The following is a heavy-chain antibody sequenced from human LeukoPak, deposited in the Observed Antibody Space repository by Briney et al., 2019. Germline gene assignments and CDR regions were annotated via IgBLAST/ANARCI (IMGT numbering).Heavy chain of an antibody. CDR3: ARDTGTGYYRLDY. J-gene: IGHJ4*02. CDR1: GFTFSRYG. Sequence: PGRSLILSCAASGFTFSRYGMHWVRQAPGKGLEWVAVIWFDGSKKDYADSVKGRFTISRDNSGNTLSLQMNSLRAEDTAVYYCARDTGTGYYRLDYWGPGTLVTVSS. D-gene: IGHD1-26*01. CDR2: IWFDGSKK. V-gene: IGHV3-33*01.